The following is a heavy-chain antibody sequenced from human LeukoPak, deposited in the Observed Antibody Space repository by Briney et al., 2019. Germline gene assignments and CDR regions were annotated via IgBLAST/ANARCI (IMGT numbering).Heavy chain of an antibody. CDR2: IWYDGSNK. Sequence: PGGSLRLSCAASGFTFSSCGMHWVRQAPGKGLEWVAVIWYDGSNKYYADSVKGRFTISRDNSKNALYLQMDSLRTEDTAVYYCAKDPHQLILSNYFDDWGQGTLVTVSS. CDR1: GFTFSSCG. D-gene: IGHD2/OR15-2a*01. V-gene: IGHV3-30*02. J-gene: IGHJ4*02. CDR3: AKDPHQLILSNYFDD.